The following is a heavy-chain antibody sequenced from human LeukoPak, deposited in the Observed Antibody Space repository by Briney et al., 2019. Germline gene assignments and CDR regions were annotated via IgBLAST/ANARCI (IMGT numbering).Heavy chain of an antibody. CDR2: ISSSGSII. J-gene: IGHJ4*02. CDR1: GFTFSTYT. Sequence: GGSLRLSCAASGFTFSTYTMNWVRQAPGKGLEWISYISSSGSIIYYADSVKGRFTISRDNAKNSLYLQMSSLRVEDTAVYYCARDCSTSCYLHFDYWGQGTLVTVSS. CDR3: ARDCSTSCYLHFDY. V-gene: IGHV3-48*01. D-gene: IGHD2-2*01.